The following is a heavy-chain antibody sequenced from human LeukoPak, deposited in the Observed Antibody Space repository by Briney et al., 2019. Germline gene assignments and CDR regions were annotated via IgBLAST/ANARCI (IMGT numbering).Heavy chain of an antibody. V-gene: IGHV3-21*01. CDR1: RFTFSSDS. Sequence: GGSLRLSCAASRFTFSSDSMNWVRQAPGKGLEWVSSISSSSSYIYYADSVKGRFTISRDNAKNSLYLQMNSLRAEDTAVYYCARGYYYDSSGYYPNFDYWGQGTLVTVSS. D-gene: IGHD3-22*01. CDR3: ARGYYYDSSGYYPNFDY. J-gene: IGHJ4*02. CDR2: ISSSSSYI.